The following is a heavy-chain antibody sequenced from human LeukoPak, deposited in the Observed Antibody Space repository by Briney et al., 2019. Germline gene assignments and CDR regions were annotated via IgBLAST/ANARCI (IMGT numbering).Heavy chain of an antibody. Sequence: ASVKVSCKASGYTFPGYYMHWVRQAPGQGLEWMGWINPNSGGTNYAQKFQGWVTMTRDTSISTAYMELSRLRSDDTAVYYCARDQGYSSSPLEWWGQGTLVTVSS. CDR3: ARDQGYSSSPLEW. CDR2: INPNSGGT. CDR1: GYTFPGYY. V-gene: IGHV1-2*04. D-gene: IGHD6-13*01. J-gene: IGHJ4*02.